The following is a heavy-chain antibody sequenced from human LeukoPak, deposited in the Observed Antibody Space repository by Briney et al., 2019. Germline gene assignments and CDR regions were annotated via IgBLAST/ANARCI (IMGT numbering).Heavy chain of an antibody. D-gene: IGHD5-18*01. CDR3: ARGDTALDY. Sequence: PSETLSLTCAVYGGSFSGYYWSWIRQPPGKGLEWIGEINHSGSTNYNPSLKTRVTISVDTSKNHFSLKLSSVTAADTAVYYCARGDTALDYWGQGTLVTVSS. CDR2: INHSGST. J-gene: IGHJ4*02. CDR1: GGSFSGYY. V-gene: IGHV4-34*01.